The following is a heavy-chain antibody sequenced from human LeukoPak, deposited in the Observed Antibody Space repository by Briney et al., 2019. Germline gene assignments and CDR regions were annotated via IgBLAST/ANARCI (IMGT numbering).Heavy chain of an antibody. CDR3: ARGLIVIEPTAMWGGAFDI. CDR1: GFTFSSYA. Sequence: GGSLRLSCAASGFTFSSYAMHWVRQAPGKGLEWVAVISYDGSNKYYADSVKGRFTISRDNSKNTLYLQMNSLRAEDTAVYYCARGLIVIEPTAMWGGAFDIWGQGTMVTVSS. V-gene: IGHV3-30*14. D-gene: IGHD2-2*01. J-gene: IGHJ3*02. CDR2: ISYDGSNK.